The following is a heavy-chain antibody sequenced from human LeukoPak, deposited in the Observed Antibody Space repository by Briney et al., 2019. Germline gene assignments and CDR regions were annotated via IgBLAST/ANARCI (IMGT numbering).Heavy chain of an antibody. CDR1: GGSISSGGYY. D-gene: IGHD3-9*01. V-gene: IGHV4-61*08. CDR3: ARARDDILTGYSGVYFDY. CDR2: IYYSGST. J-gene: IGHJ4*02. Sequence: PSETLSLTCTVSGGSISSGGYYWSWIRQHPGKGLEWIGYIYYSGSTNYNPSLKSRVTISVDTSKNQFSLKLSSVTAADTAVYYCARARDDILTGYSGVYFDYWGQGTLVTVSS.